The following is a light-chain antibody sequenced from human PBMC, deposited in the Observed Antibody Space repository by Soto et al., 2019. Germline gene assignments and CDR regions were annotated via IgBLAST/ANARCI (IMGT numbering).Light chain of an antibody. CDR1: QSVSSN. V-gene: IGKV3-15*01. Sequence: EIVMTQSPATLSVSPGERATLSCRASQSVSSNLAWYQQKPGQAPRLLIYGASTRATGIPARCSGSGSGTEFTLTISSLQSEDFAVYYGQQYNNWPYTFGQGTKLEIK. CDR2: GAS. J-gene: IGKJ2*01. CDR3: QQYNNWPYT.